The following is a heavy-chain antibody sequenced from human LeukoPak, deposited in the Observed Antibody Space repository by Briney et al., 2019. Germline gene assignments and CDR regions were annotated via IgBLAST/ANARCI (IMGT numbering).Heavy chain of an antibody. Sequence: ETLSLTCTVSGGSISSSSYYWGWIRQPPGKGLEWVSGINGGGDKTYYRDSVKGRITISRDNSKNTLYLQMNSLRAEDTAIYYCAKSRGSTLFDSWGQGTLVTVSS. D-gene: IGHD1-26*01. CDR2: INGGGDKT. J-gene: IGHJ4*02. CDR3: AKSRGSTLFDS. CDR1: GGSISSSSYY. V-gene: IGHV3-23*01.